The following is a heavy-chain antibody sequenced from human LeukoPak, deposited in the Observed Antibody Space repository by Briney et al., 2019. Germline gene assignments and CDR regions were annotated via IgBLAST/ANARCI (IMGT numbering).Heavy chain of an antibody. CDR2: IYPGDSDT. CDR1: GYSFTNYW. CDR3: ARPHYYDSSGYYNFFDY. J-gene: IGHJ4*02. Sequence: GESXKXSCXXSGYSFTNYWIGWVRQLPGKGLEWMGIIYPGDSDTRYSPSFQGQVTLSADKSISTAYLQWSSLKASDTAMYYCARPHYYDSSGYYNFFDYWGQGTLVTVSS. D-gene: IGHD3-22*01. V-gene: IGHV5-51*01.